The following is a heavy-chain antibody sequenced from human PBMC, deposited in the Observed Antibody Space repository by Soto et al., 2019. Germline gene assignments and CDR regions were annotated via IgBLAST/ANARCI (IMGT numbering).Heavy chain of an antibody. D-gene: IGHD5-18*01. CDR2: IGGSGVST. Sequence: PGGSLRLSCAASGFTFSTNVISWVRQAPGKGLEWVAGIGGSGVSTYYADSVKGRFTISRDNSKNTLDLQMNSLTAEDTAVYYCAKDIVKYTYGACDYWGQGVLVTVSS. CDR3: AKDIVKYTYGACDY. CDR1: GFTFSTNV. V-gene: IGHV3-23*01. J-gene: IGHJ4*02.